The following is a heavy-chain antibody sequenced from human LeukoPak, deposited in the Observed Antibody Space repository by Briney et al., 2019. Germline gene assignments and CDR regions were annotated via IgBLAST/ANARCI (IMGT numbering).Heavy chain of an antibody. Sequence: SETLSLTCTVSVGSISSYYWSWIRQPPGKGLEWIGYIYYSGNTNYNPSLKSRVTISVDTSKNQFSLKLSSVTAADTAVYYCARVEMATPYAEYFQHWGQGTLVTVSS. CDR2: IYYSGNT. CDR3: ARVEMATPYAEYFQH. D-gene: IGHD5-24*01. CDR1: VGSISSYY. V-gene: IGHV4-59*01. J-gene: IGHJ1*01.